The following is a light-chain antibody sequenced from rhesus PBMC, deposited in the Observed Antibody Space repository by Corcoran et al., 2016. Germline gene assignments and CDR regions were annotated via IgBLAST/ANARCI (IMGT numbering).Light chain of an antibody. CDR1: QSVSIS. CDR2: GKS. Sequence: EIVLTQSPATLSLSPGERATLSCRASQSVSISLAWYQQKPEQAPRLLIYGKSSRATGIPDRFSGSGSGTDFTLTISSLEPEDFAVYYCPQYSNWPITFGGGTKVEIK. V-gene: IGKV3-42*03. CDR3: PQYSNWPIT. J-gene: IGKJ4*01.